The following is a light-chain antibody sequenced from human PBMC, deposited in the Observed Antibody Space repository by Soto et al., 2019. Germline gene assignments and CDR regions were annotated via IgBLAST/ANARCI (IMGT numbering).Light chain of an antibody. Sequence: QSALTQPASVSGSPGQSITISCTGTSSDVGGYKYVSWYQQHPGKAPKVMIYEVSNRPSGVSNRFSGSKSANTASLTISGLKAEDKADYYCSSYTSSSTVVFGGGTKVTVL. CDR1: SSDVGGYKY. CDR2: EVS. J-gene: IGLJ2*01. V-gene: IGLV2-14*01. CDR3: SSYTSSSTVV.